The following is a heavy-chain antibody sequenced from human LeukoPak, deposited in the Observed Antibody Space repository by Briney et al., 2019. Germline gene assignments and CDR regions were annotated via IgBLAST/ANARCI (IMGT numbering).Heavy chain of an antibody. CDR1: GGTFRSYA. D-gene: IGHD3-22*01. Sequence: GASVKVSCKASGGTFRSYAISWVRQAPGQGLEWMGGIIPIFGTANYAQKFQGIVTITTDESTSTAYMELSSLRSEYTAVYYCAREGGGYSYGRDYYDSSGYTFDYWGQRTLVTVSS. CDR3: AREGGGYSYGRDYYDSSGYTFDY. J-gene: IGHJ4*02. CDR2: IIPIFGTA. V-gene: IGHV1-69*05.